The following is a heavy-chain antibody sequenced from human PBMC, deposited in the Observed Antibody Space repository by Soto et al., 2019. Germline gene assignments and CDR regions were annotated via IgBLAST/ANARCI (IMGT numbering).Heavy chain of an antibody. CDR2: VFHSGST. CDR3: ARDGHGMDV. J-gene: IGHJ6*02. CDR1: GGSISSGGYS. V-gene: IGHV4-30-2*01. Sequence: SETLSLTCAVSGGSISSGGYSWSWIRQPPGKGLEWIGYVFHSGSTYYSPSLQSRVTISIDGSKNQFYLELASVTAADTAVYYCARDGHGMDVWGQGATVTVSS.